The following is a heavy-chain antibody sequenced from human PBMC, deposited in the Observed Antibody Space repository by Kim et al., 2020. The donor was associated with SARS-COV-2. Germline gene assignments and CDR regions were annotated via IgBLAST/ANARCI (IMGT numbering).Heavy chain of an antibody. CDR1: GFIFRTYI. CDR3: ARGRVTMIRGVKFYLDY. J-gene: IGHJ4*02. V-gene: IGHV3-48*02. Sequence: GGSLRLSCAASGFIFRTYIMSWVRQAPGRGLEWISFISSSSNTIYYADSVKGRFTISRDNAKNSLYLQMDNLRDDDAAVYYCARGRVTMIRGVKFYLDYWGQGSLVTVSS. D-gene: IGHD3-10*01. CDR2: ISSSSNTI.